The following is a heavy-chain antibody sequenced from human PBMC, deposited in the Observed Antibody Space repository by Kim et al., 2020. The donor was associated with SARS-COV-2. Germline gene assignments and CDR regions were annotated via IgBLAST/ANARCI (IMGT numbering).Heavy chain of an antibody. V-gene: IGHV3-30*18. CDR3: AKGWYTVDY. J-gene: IGHJ4*02. CDR2: TSYDGSTK. CDR1: GFSVKDFG. D-gene: IGHD2-2*02. Sequence: GGSLRLSCAASGFSVKDFGMHWVRQAPDKGREWVAVTSYDGSTKYYADSVKGRFTISRDNSKNTLFLQMNSLKTEDTAVYYCAKGWYTVDYWGQGTLVTVSS.